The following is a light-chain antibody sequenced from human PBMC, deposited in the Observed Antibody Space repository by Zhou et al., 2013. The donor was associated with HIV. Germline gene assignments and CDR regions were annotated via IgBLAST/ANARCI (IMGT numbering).Light chain of an antibody. CDR3: QQANRFPQT. J-gene: IGKJ2*01. CDR2: GAS. CDR1: QTIGSN. Sequence: TQSPATLSVSPGERATLSCRTSQTIGSNLAWYQQKPGKAPKLLIYGASSLQSGVPSRFSGSGFGTDFTLTINRLHPEDFATYYCQQANRFPQTFGQGTKVEIK. V-gene: IGKV1-12*01.